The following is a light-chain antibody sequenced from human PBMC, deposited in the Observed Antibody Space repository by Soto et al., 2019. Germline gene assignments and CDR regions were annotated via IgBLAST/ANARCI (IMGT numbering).Light chain of an antibody. J-gene: IGKJ5*01. Sequence: EIVLTQSPATLSLSPGERATLSCRASQSVSDYLAWYQQKPGQAPRLLIYDASNRATGIPARFSGSGSGTDFTLTISSLEPEDFAVYYCQQRSGWPLITFGQGTRLEIK. CDR3: QQRSGWPLIT. V-gene: IGKV3-11*01. CDR1: QSVSDY. CDR2: DAS.